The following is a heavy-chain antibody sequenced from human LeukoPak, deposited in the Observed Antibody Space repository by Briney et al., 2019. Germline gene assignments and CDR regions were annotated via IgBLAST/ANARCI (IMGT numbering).Heavy chain of an antibody. Sequence: GGSLRLSCAASGFTFSSYGMHWVRQAPGKGLEWVAFIRYDGSNKYYADSVKGRFTISRDNSKNTLYLQMNSLRAVDTAVYYCAKDAAPDDYGDYVLDYWGQGTLVTVSS. V-gene: IGHV3-30*02. D-gene: IGHD4-17*01. J-gene: IGHJ4*02. CDR3: AKDAAPDDYGDYVLDY. CDR1: GFTFSSYG. CDR2: IRYDGSNK.